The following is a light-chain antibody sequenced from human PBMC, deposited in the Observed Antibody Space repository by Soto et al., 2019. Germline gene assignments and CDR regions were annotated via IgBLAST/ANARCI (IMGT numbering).Light chain of an antibody. CDR1: QSISNW. V-gene: IGKV1-5*01. CDR3: QQYNSSPLT. Sequence: DIQMTQSPSTLSASVGDRVTITCRANQSISNWVAWYQQRPGKAPNLLIYDASSLQSGVPSRFSGSGYGREFTLTISNLQPDDLATYYCQQYNSSPLTCGGGTKVEIK. CDR2: DAS. J-gene: IGKJ4*01.